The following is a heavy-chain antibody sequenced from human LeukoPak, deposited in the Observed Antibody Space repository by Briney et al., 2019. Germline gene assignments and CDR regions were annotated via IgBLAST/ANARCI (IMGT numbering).Heavy chain of an antibody. CDR2: IGAYNGNT. CDR3: ARDHQYDFDY. Sequence: GASVTVSCKASASTFTTNAISWVRQAPGQGLEWMGWIGAYNGNTNYTQKFQGRVTMTTDTSTSTAYMELRSLRSDDTAVYYCARDHQYDFDYWGQGTLVTVSS. V-gene: IGHV1-18*01. CDR1: ASTFTTNA. D-gene: IGHD2-2*01. J-gene: IGHJ4*02.